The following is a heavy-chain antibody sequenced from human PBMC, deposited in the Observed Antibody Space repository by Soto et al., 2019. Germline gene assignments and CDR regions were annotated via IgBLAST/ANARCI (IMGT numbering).Heavy chain of an antibody. D-gene: IGHD3-16*01. V-gene: IGHV3-74*01. CDR2: INSDGSST. CDR1: GFTFSNNW. CDR3: ARSKATFGKNWFDP. Sequence: SGGSLRLSCAASGFTFSNNWMHWVRQAPGKGPVWVSRINSDGSSTYYADSVKGRFTISRDNAKNTLYLQMNSLRAEDTALYYCARSKATFGKNWFDPWGQGTLVTVSS. J-gene: IGHJ5*02.